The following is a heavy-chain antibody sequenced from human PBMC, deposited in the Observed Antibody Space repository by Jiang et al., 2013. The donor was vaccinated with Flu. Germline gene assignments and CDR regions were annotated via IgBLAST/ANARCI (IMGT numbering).Heavy chain of an antibody. J-gene: IGHJ4*02. CDR2: IYPGDPDA. Sequence: SFTTYWIGWVRQMPGKGLEWMGIIYPGDPDAKYSPSFQGQVTISVDKSISTAYLQWSSLKASDTAMYYCVRRGFGDYWGQGTLVTVSS. CDR3: VRRGFGDY. CDR1: SFTTYW. D-gene: IGHD3-10*01. V-gene: IGHV5-51*01.